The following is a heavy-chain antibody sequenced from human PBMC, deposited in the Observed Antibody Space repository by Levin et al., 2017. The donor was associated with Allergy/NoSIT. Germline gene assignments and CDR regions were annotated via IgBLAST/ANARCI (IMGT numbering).Heavy chain of an antibody. V-gene: IGHV3-64*01. CDR1: GFTFSSYA. D-gene: IGHD3-10*01. Sequence: PGGSLRLSCAASGFTFSSYAMHWVRQAPGKGLEYVSAISSNGGSTYYANSVKGRFTISRDNSKNTLYLQMGSLRAEDMAVYYCARGSHYYGSGSYIYDAFDIWGQGTMVTVSS. CDR3: ARGSHYYGSGSYIYDAFDI. CDR2: ISSNGGST. J-gene: IGHJ3*02.